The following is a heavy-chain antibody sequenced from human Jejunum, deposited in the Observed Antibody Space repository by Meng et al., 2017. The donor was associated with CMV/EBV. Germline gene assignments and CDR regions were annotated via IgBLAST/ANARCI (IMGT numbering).Heavy chain of an antibody. CDR3: ARDPGRSAFDI. CDR2: LSRTGDI. J-gene: IGHJ3*02. CDR1: GFTFSSYA. V-gene: IGHV3-21*02. D-gene: IGHD1-26*01. Sequence: VLLVATGGGLVKPGGSLRLSPAASGFTFSSYAMNWVRQAPGKGLEWISYLSRTGDIAYADSVKGRFTISRDNAKNSLYLQMNSVRAEDTALYYCARDPGRSAFDIWGQGKMVTVSS.